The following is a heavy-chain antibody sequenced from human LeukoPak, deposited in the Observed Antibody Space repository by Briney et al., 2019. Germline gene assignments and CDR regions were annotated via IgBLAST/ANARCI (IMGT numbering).Heavy chain of an antibody. J-gene: IGHJ4*02. CDR1: GGSISSYY. CDR2: IYYSGST. D-gene: IGHD1-1*01. CDR3: AGNEYNNDRGDY. Sequence: SETLSLTCNVSGGSISSYYWSWIRQPPGKGLEWIGYIYYSGSTNYNPSLKSRVTISADTSKNQFSLKLGSVTAADTAVYYCAGNEYNNDRGDYWGQGTLVTVSS. V-gene: IGHV4-59*01.